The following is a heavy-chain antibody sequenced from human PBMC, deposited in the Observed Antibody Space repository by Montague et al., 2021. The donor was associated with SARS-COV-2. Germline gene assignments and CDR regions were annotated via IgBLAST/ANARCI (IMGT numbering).Heavy chain of an antibody. V-gene: IGHV4-59*01. CDR3: AREWVSYYDSSGYGAAFDT. Sequence: SETLSLTCAVYGGSFSGYYWSWIRQPPGKGLEWIGYIYYSGSTNYNPSLKSRVTISVDTSKNQFSLKLSSVTAADTAVYYCAREWVSYYDSSGYGAAFDTWGQGTMVTVSS. D-gene: IGHD3-22*01. J-gene: IGHJ3*02. CDR1: GGSFSGYY. CDR2: IYYSGST.